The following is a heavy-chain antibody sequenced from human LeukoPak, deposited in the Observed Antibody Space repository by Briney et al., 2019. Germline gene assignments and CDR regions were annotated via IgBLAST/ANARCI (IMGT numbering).Heavy chain of an antibody. CDR2: ISGSGIST. J-gene: IGHJ4*02. CDR1: GFTFSSYA. CDR3: ARDFLGAAAGSGIFDY. D-gene: IGHD6-13*01. V-gene: IGHV3-23*01. Sequence: GGSLRLSCAASGFTFSSYALSWVRQAPGKGLEWVSTISGSGISTYYTDSVNGRFTISRDNSKNTLYVQMNSLRAEDTAVYYCARDFLGAAAGSGIFDYWGQGNLVTVSS.